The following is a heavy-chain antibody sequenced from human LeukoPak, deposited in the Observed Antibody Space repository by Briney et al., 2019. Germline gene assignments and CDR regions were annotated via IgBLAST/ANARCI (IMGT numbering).Heavy chain of an antibody. CDR1: GGTFSSYA. D-gene: IGHD3-10*01. CDR2: IIPIFGTA. V-gene: IGHV1-69*13. Sequence: SVKVSCKASGGTFSSYAISWVRQAPGQGLEWMGGIIPIFGTANCAQKFQGRVTITADESTSTAYMELSSLRSEDTAVYYCARPDGSGSYYRPHYYYYGMDVWGQGTTVTVSS. CDR3: ARPDGSGSYYRPHYYYYGMDV. J-gene: IGHJ6*02.